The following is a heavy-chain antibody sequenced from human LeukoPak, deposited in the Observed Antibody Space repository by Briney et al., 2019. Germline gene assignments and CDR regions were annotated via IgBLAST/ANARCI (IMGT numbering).Heavy chain of an antibody. V-gene: IGHV4-59*01. J-gene: IGHJ6*03. Sequence: SETLSLTCTVSGGSISSYYWSWIRQPPGKGLEWIGYIYYSGSTNYNPSLKSRVTISVDTSKNQFSLKLSSVTAADTAVYYCARLAVAGGTTYYYYYMDVWGKGTTVTVSS. CDR3: ARLAVAGGTTYYYYYMDV. CDR2: IYYSGST. D-gene: IGHD6-19*01. CDR1: GGSISSYY.